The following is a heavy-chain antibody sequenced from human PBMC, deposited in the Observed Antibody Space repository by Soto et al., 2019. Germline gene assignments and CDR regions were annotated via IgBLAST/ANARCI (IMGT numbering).Heavy chain of an antibody. V-gene: IGHV3-23*01. CDR1: GFTFSSYA. CDR3: AKGIWFGELLYPD. CDR2: ISGSGGST. Sequence: EVQLLESGGGLVQPGGSLRLSCAASGFTFSSYAMSWVRQAPGKGLEWVSAISGSGGSTYYADSVKGRFTISRDNSKNTLYLQMNSLRAEDKAVYYCAKGIWFGELLYPDWGQGTLVTVSS. D-gene: IGHD3-10*01. J-gene: IGHJ4*02.